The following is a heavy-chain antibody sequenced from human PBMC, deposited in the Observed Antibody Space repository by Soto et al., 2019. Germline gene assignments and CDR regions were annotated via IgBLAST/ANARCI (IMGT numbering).Heavy chain of an antibody. CDR2: ISSGGSTK. CDR3: ARVLPNFYYDGMDV. CDR1: GFSFSNYE. V-gene: IGHV3-48*03. Sequence: EVQLVESGGGLVQPGGSLRLSCAASGFSFSNYEMNWVRQAPGKGLEWVSYISSGGSTKKYADSVKGRFTISRDNAKNSLYLKMNSLRAEDTAVYYCARVLPNFYYDGMDVWGQGTTVTVSS. J-gene: IGHJ6*02.